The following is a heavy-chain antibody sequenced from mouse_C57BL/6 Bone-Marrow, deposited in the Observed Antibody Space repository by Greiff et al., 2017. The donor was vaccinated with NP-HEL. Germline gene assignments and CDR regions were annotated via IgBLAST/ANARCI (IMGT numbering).Heavy chain of an antibody. V-gene: IGHV1-64*01. CDR2: IHPNSGST. CDR1: GYTFTSYW. D-gene: IGHD2-3*01. CDR3: ARYGRWLLSYAMDY. Sequence: QVQLQQPGAELVKPGASVKLSCKASGYTFTSYWMHWVKQRPGQGLEWIGMIHPNSGSTNYNEKFKSKATLTVDKSSSTAYMQLSSLTSEDSAVYYCARYGRWLLSYAMDYWGQGNSVTVSS. J-gene: IGHJ4*01.